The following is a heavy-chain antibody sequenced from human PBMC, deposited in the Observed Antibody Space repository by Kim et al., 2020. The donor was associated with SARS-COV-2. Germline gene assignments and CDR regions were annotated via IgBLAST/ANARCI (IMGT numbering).Heavy chain of an antibody. CDR1: GFTFSSYW. CDR3: ARSIGRGPIVVVVAATRFDY. J-gene: IGHJ4*02. V-gene: IGHV3-7*01. D-gene: IGHD2-15*01. CDR2: IKQDGSEK. Sequence: GGSLRLSCAASGFTFSSYWMSWVRQAPGKGLEWVANIKQDGSEKYYVDSVKGRFTISRDNDKNSLYLQLNSLSAKDTAVYYCARSIGRGPIVVVVAATRFDYWGQATLVTVCS.